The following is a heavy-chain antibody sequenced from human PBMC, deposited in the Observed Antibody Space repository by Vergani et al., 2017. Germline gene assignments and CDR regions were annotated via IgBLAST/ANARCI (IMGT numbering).Heavy chain of an antibody. CDR2: INHTGST. D-gene: IGHD3-10*01. J-gene: IGHJ4*02. CDR3: AREVGGYYGTD. CDR1: GGSISSYY. Sequence: QVQLQESGPGLVKPSETLSLTCIVSGGSISSYYWSWIRQPPGQGLDWIGYINHTGSTNYNPSRKSRVTISVDTSKNQFSLKLRSVTAADTAVYYCAREVGGYYGTDWGQGTLVTVSS. V-gene: IGHV4-59*13.